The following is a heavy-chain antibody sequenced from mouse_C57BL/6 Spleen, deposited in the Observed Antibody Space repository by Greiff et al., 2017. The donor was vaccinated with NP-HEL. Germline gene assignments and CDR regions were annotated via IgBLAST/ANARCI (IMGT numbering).Heavy chain of an antibody. CDR1: GYAFTNYL. CDR3: ARQPAQATGAMDY. V-gene: IGHV1-54*01. Sequence: QVQLQQSGAELVRPGTSVKVSCKASGYAFTNYLIEWVKQRPGQGLEWIGVINPGSGGTNYNEKFKGKATLTADKSSSTAYMQLSSLTSEDSAVYFCARQPAQATGAMDYWGQGTSVTVSS. J-gene: IGHJ4*01. CDR2: INPGSGGT. D-gene: IGHD3-2*02.